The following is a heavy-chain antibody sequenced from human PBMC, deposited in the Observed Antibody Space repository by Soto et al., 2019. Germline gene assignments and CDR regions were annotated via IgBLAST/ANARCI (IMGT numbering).Heavy chain of an antibody. CDR3: GREYSGGQGQWAVAY. J-gene: IGHJ4*02. V-gene: IGHV3-53*02. CDR2: IYSGGIT. Sequence: EVHLVETGGGLIQPGGSLRLSCAASGFSVSSHYMSWVRQAPGKGLEWVSVIYSGGITYYGDSVKGRFTISRDNSKNTLNFKRNSLRAKDTALSNGGREYSGGQGQWAVAYWARGTLVTVSS. D-gene: IGHD1-26*01. CDR1: GFSVSSHY.